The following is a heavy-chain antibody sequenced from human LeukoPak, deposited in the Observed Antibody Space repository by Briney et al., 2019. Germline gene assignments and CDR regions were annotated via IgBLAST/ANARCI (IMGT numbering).Heavy chain of an antibody. J-gene: IGHJ3*02. CDR2: ISPYNGDT. CDR1: GYTFTTNG. CDR3: ARLRGGICSSRDAFDI. Sequence: GASVKVSCRASGYTFTTNGISWVRQAPGQGLEWMAWISPYNGDTKYAQELQGRLTVTTDTSTSTAYMELRSLRSDDTAVYYCARLRGGICSSRDAFDIWGQGTMVTVSS. D-gene: IGHD2-2*01. V-gene: IGHV1-18*04.